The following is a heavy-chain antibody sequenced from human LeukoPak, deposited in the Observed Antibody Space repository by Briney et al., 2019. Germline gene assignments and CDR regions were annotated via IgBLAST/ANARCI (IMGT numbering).Heavy chain of an antibody. CDR2: IDLGGSAK. J-gene: IGHJ4*02. Sequence: GGSLRLSCSASGFAFSDYWMNWVRQAPGKGPEWVANIDLGGSAKLYVDSVKGRCTISRDNAKNSLYLQMNSLRVEDTAVYYCAAWGLHNYWGQGTLVTVSS. D-gene: IGHD7-27*01. CDR3: AAWGLHNY. CDR1: GFAFSDYW. V-gene: IGHV3-7*01.